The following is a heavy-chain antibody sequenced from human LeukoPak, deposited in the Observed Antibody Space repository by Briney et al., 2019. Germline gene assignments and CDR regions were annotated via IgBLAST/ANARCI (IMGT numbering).Heavy chain of an antibody. CDR3: ARAGQWLRFVWFDP. CDR2: IYDSGTT. D-gene: IGHD6-19*01. J-gene: IGHJ5*02. Sequence: SETLSLTCTVSGTSISSDTYYWNWVRQTPGRGLEWIGCIYDSGTTYYNPSLKSRVTISVDTSKNQFSLKLSSVTAADTAVYYCARAGQWLRFVWFDPWGQGTLVTVSS. V-gene: IGHV4-30-4*01. CDR1: GTSISSDTYY.